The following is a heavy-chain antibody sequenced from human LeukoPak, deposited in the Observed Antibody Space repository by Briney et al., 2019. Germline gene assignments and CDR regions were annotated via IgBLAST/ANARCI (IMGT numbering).Heavy chain of an antibody. CDR1: GDSFSSKSAA. J-gene: IGHJ3*02. Sequence: SQTLSLTCAISGDSFSSKSAAWNWLRQSPSRGLEWLVRTYYRSKWYNDYSPSVKSRIIINPDISKTQFSLQLNSVSPEDPAVYYCVRDSGYGNDACHIWGEGTVVTVSS. D-gene: IGHD5-12*01. CDR2: TYYRSKWYN. CDR3: VRDSGYGNDACHI. V-gene: IGHV6-1*01.